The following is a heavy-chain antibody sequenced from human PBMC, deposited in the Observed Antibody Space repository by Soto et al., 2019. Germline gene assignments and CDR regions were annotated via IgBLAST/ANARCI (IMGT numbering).Heavy chain of an antibody. Sequence: QVQLVQSGAEVKKPGSSVKVSCKASGGTFSSYAISWVRQAPGQGLEWLGGIIPIFGTANYAQKFQGRVTITADEATNTAYMELSSLRSEYTAGYYCATYIGIYFSDSFDILGQGTMVTVSS. D-gene: IGHD1-26*01. J-gene: IGHJ3*02. CDR2: IIPIFGTA. CDR1: GGTFSSYA. V-gene: IGHV1-69*01. CDR3: ATYIGIYFSDSFDI.